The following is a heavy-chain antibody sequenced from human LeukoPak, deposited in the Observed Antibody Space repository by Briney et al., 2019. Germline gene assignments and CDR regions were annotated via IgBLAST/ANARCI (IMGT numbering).Heavy chain of an antibody. J-gene: IGHJ4*02. Sequence: ASVKVSCMASGYALTGNDFYWVRQAPGQGLEYMGSVNPFTGDTNYAQKFQGRVTMTRDTSRNTAYMELSELTSDDTAMYYCATRPRPVTIGPFDYWGQGTLVTVSS. CDR2: VNPFTGDT. V-gene: IGHV1-2*02. CDR1: GYALTGND. D-gene: IGHD2-21*02. CDR3: ATRPRPVTIGPFDY.